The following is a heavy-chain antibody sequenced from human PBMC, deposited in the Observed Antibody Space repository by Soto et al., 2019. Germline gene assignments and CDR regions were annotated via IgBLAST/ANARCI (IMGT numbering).Heavy chain of an antibody. Sequence: SHTVSLTCVISGDSVSSNSAGWNWIRQSPSRGLEWLGRTYYKSKWNNDYALSVKSRITINPDTSKNQFSLHLYSVTPEDTAVYYCTGITWFRGMDVWAPGTPVTVSS. CDR3: TGITWFRGMDV. D-gene: IGHD3-10*01. V-gene: IGHV6-1*01. CDR1: GDSVSSNSAG. CDR2: TYYKSKWNN. J-gene: IGHJ6*02.